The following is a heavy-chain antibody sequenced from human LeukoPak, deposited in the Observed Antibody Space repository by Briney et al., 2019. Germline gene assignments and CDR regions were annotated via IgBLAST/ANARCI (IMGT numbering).Heavy chain of an antibody. CDR2: IYYSGST. D-gene: IGHD3-10*01. Sequence: SETLSLTCTVSGGSISSYYWNWIRQPPGKGLDWIGYIYYSGSTNYNPSLKSRVTISVDTSKNQFSLKLSSVTAADTAVYYCARLDPGAASTFYYFDYWGQGTLVTVSS. V-gene: IGHV4-59*08. J-gene: IGHJ4*02. CDR1: GGSISSYY. CDR3: ARLDPGAASTFYYFDY.